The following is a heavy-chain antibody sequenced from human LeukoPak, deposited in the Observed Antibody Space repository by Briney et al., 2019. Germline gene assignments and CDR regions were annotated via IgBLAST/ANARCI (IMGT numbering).Heavy chain of an antibody. Sequence: PGRSLRLSCAASGFTFSSYAMHWVRQAPGKGLEWVAVISYDGSNKYYADSVKGRFTISRDNAKNSLYLQMNSLRAEDTAVYYCARATVAPDAFDIWGQGTMVTVSS. V-gene: IGHV3-30-3*01. CDR2: ISYDGSNK. D-gene: IGHD4-17*01. CDR3: ARATVAPDAFDI. CDR1: GFTFSSYA. J-gene: IGHJ3*02.